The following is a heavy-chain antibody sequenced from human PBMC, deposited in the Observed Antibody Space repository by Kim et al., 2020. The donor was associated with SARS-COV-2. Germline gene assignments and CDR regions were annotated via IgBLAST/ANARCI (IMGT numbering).Heavy chain of an antibody. D-gene: IGHD3-10*01. J-gene: IGHJ6*02. CDR3: ARGGSGSYSPNYYGMDV. V-gene: IGHV1-3*01. CDR1: GYTFTSYA. Sequence: ASVKVSCKASGYTFTSYAMHWVRQAPGQRLEWMGWINAGNGNTKYSQKFQGRVTITRDTSASTAYMELSSLRSEDTAVYYCARGGSGSYSPNYYGMDVWGQGTTVTVSS. CDR2: INAGNGNT.